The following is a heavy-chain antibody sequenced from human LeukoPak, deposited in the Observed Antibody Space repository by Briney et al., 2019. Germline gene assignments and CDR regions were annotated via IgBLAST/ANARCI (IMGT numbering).Heavy chain of an antibody. D-gene: IGHD3-22*01. J-gene: IGHJ3*01. CDR2: INSNTDGRTT. CDR3: TLSTMIVVV. Sequence: GGSLRLSCAASGFTFSNAWMSWGRQAPGKGLGWVWIINSNTDGRTTGDAALVRGRFTISRDDSKNTLYLKMNSLKTEDTAVYYCTLSTMIVVVWGQGTMVTVSS. CDR1: GFTFSNAW. V-gene: IGHV3-15*01.